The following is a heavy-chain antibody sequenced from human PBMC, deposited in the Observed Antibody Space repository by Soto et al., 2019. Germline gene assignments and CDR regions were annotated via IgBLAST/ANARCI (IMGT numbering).Heavy chain of an antibody. CDR3: AKDRRAYYGSGSYGYGMDV. V-gene: IGHV3-43D*03. Sequence: GGSLRLSCAASGFTFDDYAMHWVRQAPGKGLEWVSLISWDGGSTYYADSVKGRFTISRDISKNSLYLQMNSLRAEDTALYYCAKDRRAYYGSGSYGYGMDVWGQGTTVTVSS. CDR1: GFTFDDYA. D-gene: IGHD3-10*01. J-gene: IGHJ6*02. CDR2: ISWDGGST.